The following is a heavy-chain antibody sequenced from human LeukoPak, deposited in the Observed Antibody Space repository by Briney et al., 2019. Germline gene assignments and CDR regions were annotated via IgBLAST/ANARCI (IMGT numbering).Heavy chain of an antibody. Sequence: GGSLRLSCAASGFTFSSYAMSWVRQAPGKGLEWVSAISGSGGSTYYADSVKGRFTISRDNSKNTLHLQMNSLRAEDTAVYYCAKVKYYYDSSGYSKTIDYWGQGTLVTVSS. CDR3: AKVKYYYDSSGYSKTIDY. D-gene: IGHD3-22*01. CDR2: ISGSGGST. CDR1: GFTFSSYA. J-gene: IGHJ4*02. V-gene: IGHV3-23*01.